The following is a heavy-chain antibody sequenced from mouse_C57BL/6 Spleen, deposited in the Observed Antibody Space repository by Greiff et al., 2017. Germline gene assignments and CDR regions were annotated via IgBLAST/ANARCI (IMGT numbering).Heavy chain of an antibody. CDR2: INPSTGGT. D-gene: IGHD2-3*01. V-gene: IGHV1-42*01. J-gene: IGHJ4*01. Sequence: EVHLVESGPELVKPGASVKISCKASGYSFTGYYMNWVKQSPEKSLEWIGEINPSTGGTTYNQKFKAKATLTVDKSSSTAYMQLKSLTSEDSAVYYCATYDGYPFYAMDYWGQGTSVTVSS. CDR1: GYSFTGYY. CDR3: ATYDGYPFYAMDY.